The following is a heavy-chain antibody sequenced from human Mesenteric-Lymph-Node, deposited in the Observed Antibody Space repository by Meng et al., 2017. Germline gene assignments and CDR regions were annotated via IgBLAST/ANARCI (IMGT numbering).Heavy chain of an antibody. CDR3: ARKQYSSSWLDAFDI. Sequence: GESLKTSCATSGFTFSSYWMTWVRQAPGKGLERVANIKKDGSEKYYVDSGKGRVTVSRDNAKKSLYLQMNSQGDEDTAVYCCARKQYSSSWLDAFDIWGQGTRVTVSS. CDR1: GFTFSSYW. CDR2: IKKDGSEK. D-gene: IGHD6-13*01. V-gene: IGHV3-7*03. J-gene: IGHJ3*02.